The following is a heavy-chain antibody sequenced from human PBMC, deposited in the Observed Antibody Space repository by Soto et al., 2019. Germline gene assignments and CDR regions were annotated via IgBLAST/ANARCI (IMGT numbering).Heavy chain of an antibody. J-gene: IGHJ6*02. V-gene: IGHV1-69*01. Sequence: QVQLVQSGAEVKMPGSSVRVSCKASGGSFSKYGISWVRQAPGQGLEWMGGIIPMFGIGNYAEKFLGRVPLPADESTSTSHMELSSMRYEDTDVSFCASGYREKYFYAMDVWGQGTTVTVSS. CDR2: IIPMFGIG. CDR1: GGSFSKYG. CDR3: ASGYREKYFYAMDV. D-gene: IGHD6-25*01.